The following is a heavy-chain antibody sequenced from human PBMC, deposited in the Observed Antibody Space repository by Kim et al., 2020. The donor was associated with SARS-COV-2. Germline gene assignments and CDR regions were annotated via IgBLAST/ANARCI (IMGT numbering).Heavy chain of an antibody. D-gene: IGHD3-16*01. CDR1: GFTFSSYG. J-gene: IGHJ4*02. Sequence: GGSLRLSCAASGFTFSSYGMHWVRQAPGKGLEWVAVIWYDGSNKYYADSVKGRFTISRDNSKNTLYLQMNSLRAEDTAVYYCARGGLRGDYYFDYWGQGTLVTVSS. CDR3: ARGGLRGDYYFDY. CDR2: IWYDGSNK. V-gene: IGHV3-33*01.